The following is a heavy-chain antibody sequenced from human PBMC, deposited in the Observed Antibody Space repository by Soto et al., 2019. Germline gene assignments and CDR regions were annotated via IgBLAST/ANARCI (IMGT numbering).Heavy chain of an antibody. J-gene: IGHJ3*02. D-gene: IGHD2-15*01. CDR2: INHSGST. V-gene: IGHV4-34*01. CDR1: GGSFSGYY. Sequence: SETLSLTCAVYGGSFSGYYWSWIRQPPGKGLEWIGEINHSGSTNYNPSLKSRVTISVDTSKNHFSLRLSSVTAADTAVYYCARFLPRIRGAFDIWGQGTMSIVS. CDR3: ARFLPRIRGAFDI.